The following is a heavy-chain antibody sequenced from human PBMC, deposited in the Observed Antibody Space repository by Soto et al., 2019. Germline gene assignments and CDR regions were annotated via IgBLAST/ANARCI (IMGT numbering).Heavy chain of an antibody. V-gene: IGHV1-8*01. CDR1: GYTFTSYD. CDR2: MNPNSGNT. CDR3: ARGNLYCTNGVCYSSYYYYYGMDV. J-gene: IGHJ6*02. D-gene: IGHD2-8*01. Sequence: ASVKVSCKASGYTFTSYDINWVRQATGQGLEWMGWMNPNSGNTGYAQKFQGRVTMTRNTSISTAYMELSSLRSEDTAVYYCARGNLYCTNGVCYSSYYYYYGMDVWGQGXTVTVSS.